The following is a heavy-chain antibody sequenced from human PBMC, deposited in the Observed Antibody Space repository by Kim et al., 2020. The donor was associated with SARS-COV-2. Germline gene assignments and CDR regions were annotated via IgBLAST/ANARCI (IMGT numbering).Heavy chain of an antibody. J-gene: IGHJ6*03. CDR2: INSGGMT. V-gene: IGHV3-66*01. CDR3: TRDRRTHSGYDWGGVYYYYYYMDV. Sequence: GGSLRLSCAASGFTVSTDYMTWVRQAPGKGLEWVSSINSGGMTYYADSVKGRSTISRDNFKNTLYLQMNSLRAEDTAMYYCTRDRRTHSGYDWGGVYYYYYYMDVWGRGTTVTVSS. CDR1: GFTVSTDY. D-gene: IGHD5-12*01.